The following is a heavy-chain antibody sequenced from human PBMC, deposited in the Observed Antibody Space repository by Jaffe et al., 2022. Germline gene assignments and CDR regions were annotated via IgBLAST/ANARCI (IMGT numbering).Heavy chain of an antibody. V-gene: IGHV3-49*03. CDR3: TRDWRYCSGGSCYSLTYYYMDV. CDR1: GFTFGDYA. D-gene: IGHD2-15*01. Sequence: EVQLVESGGGLVQPGRSLRLSCTASGFTFGDYAMSWFRQAPGKGLEWVGFIRSKAYGGTTEYAASVKGRFTISRDDSKSIAYLQMNSLKTEDTAVYYCTRDWRYCSGGSCYSLTYYYMDVWGKGTTVTVSS. J-gene: IGHJ6*03. CDR2: IRSKAYGGTT.